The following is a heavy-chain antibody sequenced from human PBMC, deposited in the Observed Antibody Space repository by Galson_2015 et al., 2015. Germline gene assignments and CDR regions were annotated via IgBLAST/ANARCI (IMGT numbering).Heavy chain of an antibody. Sequence: SLRLSCAASGFTFSSYDMHWVRQATGKGLEWVSAIGTAGDTYYPGSVKGRFTISRENAKNSLYLQMNSLRAGDTAVYYCARDLRDWNYGYYYGMDVWGQGTTVTVSS. V-gene: IGHV3-13*01. D-gene: IGHD1-7*01. CDR1: GFTFSSYD. CDR2: IGTAGDT. J-gene: IGHJ6*02. CDR3: ARDLRDWNYGYYYGMDV.